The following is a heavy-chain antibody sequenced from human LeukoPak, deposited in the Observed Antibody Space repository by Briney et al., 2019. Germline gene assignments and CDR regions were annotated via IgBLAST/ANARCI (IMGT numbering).Heavy chain of an antibody. CDR2: ISGDGGST. J-gene: IGHJ4*02. Sequence: PGGSLRLSCAASGFTFDDYAMHWVRQAPGKGLEWVSLISGDGGSTYYADSVKGRFTISRDNSKNSLYLQMNSLRTEDTALYYCAKDTTYYYDSSGYSDYWGQGTLITVSS. V-gene: IGHV3-43*02. CDR3: AKDTTYYYDSSGYSDY. D-gene: IGHD3-22*01. CDR1: GFTFDDYA.